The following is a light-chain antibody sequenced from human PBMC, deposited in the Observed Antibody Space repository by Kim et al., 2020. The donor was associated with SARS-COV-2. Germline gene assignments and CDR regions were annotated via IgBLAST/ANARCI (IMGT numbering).Light chain of an antibody. CDR3: QQYYSTPRT. CDR2: WAS. CDR1: QSVLYSSNNKNY. J-gene: IGKJ4*01. V-gene: IGKV4-1*01. Sequence: RATINCKSSQSVLYSSNNKNYLAWYQQKPGQPPKLLIYWASTRESGVPDRFSGSGSGTDFTLTISSLQAEDVAVYDCQQYYSTPRTFGGGTKVEI.